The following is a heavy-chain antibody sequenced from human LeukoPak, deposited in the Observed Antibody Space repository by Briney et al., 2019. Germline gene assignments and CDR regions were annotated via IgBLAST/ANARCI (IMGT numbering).Heavy chain of an antibody. Sequence: GESLNISCKGSGYIFTTYWIGWVRQMPGKGLELMGIIYPGDSDTRYSPSFQGQVTISADKSISTAYLQWSSLKASDTAMYYCARGYGLGNYYLTGWGQGTLVTVSS. V-gene: IGHV5-51*01. D-gene: IGHD3-10*01. J-gene: IGHJ1*01. CDR1: GYIFTTYW. CDR2: IYPGDSDT. CDR3: ARGYGLGNYYLTG.